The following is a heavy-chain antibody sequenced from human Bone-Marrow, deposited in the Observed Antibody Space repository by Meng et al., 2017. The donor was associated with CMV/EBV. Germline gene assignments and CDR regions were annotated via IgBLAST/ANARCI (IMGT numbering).Heavy chain of an antibody. CDR2: IYYSGST. D-gene: IGHD1-26*01. Sequence: LSCTVSGGSISSYYWSWIRQPPGKGLEWIGYIYYSGSTNYNPSLKSRVTISVDTSKNQFSLKLSSVTAADTAVYYCARDLGGSYPNWGQGTLVTVSS. CDR1: GGSISSYY. J-gene: IGHJ4*02. CDR3: ARDLGGSYPN. V-gene: IGHV4-59*01.